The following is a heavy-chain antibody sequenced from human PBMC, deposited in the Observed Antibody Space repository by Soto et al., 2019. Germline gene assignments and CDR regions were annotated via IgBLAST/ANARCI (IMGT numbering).Heavy chain of an antibody. Sequence: GESLKISCKGSVYSFTSYWISWVRQMPGKGLEWMGRIDPSDSYTNYSPSFQGHVTISADKSISTAYLQWSSLKASDTAMYYCARRGGGSYYYYYGMDVWGQGTTVTVSS. CDR3: ARRGGGSYYYYYGMDV. J-gene: IGHJ6*02. V-gene: IGHV5-10-1*01. D-gene: IGHD3-10*01. CDR2: IDPSDSYT. CDR1: VYSFTSYW.